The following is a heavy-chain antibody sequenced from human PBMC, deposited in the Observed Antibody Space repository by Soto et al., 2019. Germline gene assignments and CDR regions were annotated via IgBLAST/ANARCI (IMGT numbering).Heavy chain of an antibody. CDR2: INWNGGST. Sequence: GGSLRLSCAASGFTFDDYGMSWVRQAPGKGLEWVSGINWNGGSTGYADSVKGRFTISRDNAKNSLYLQMNSLRAEDTALYHCARGQLLYYYYYYMDVWGKGTTVTVSS. V-gene: IGHV3-20*01. CDR1: GFTFDDYG. J-gene: IGHJ6*03. D-gene: IGHD2-2*01. CDR3: ARGQLLYYYYYYMDV.